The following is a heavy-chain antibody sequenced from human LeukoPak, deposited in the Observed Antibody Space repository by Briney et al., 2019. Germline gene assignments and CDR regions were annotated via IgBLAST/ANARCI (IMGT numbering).Heavy chain of an antibody. J-gene: IGHJ4*02. CDR1: GYTFTSYG. CDR2: ISAYNGNT. CDR3: ARVFFNADILTGYSLRPFDY. Sequence: ASVKVSCKASGYTFTSYGISWVRQAPGQGLEWMGLISAYNGNTNYAQKLQGRVTMTTDTSTSTAYMELRSLRSDDTAVYYCARVFFNADILTGYSLRPFDYWGQGTLVTVSS. V-gene: IGHV1-18*01. D-gene: IGHD3-9*01.